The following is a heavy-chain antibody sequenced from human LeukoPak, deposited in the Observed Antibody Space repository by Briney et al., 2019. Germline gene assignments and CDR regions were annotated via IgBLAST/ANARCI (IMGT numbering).Heavy chain of an antibody. CDR2: ISGSGGST. J-gene: IGHJ4*02. D-gene: IGHD6-19*01. Sequence: PGGSLRLSCAASGFTFSSYAMSWVRQAPGKGLEWVSAISGSGGSTYYADSVKGRFTISRDNSKNTLYLQMNSLRAEDTAVYYCAKLAIFRPGGFEISPKGIAVAVDYWGQGTLVTVSS. CDR1: GFTFSSYA. CDR3: AKLAIFRPGGFEISPKGIAVAVDY. V-gene: IGHV3-23*01.